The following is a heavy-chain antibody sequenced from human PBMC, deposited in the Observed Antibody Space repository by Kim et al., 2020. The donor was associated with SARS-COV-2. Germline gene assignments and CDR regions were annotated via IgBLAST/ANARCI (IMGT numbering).Heavy chain of an antibody. D-gene: IGHD3-22*01. CDR3: ARGDDSSGYYSRGYYYYYGMDV. Sequence: ASVKVSCKASGYTFTSYYMHWVRQAPGQGLEWMGIINPSGGSTSYAQQFQGRGTMTRCTSTSTVFMELSSLRSEDTAVYYCARGDDSSGYYSRGYYYYYGMDVWGQGTTVTVSS. CDR2: INPSGGST. V-gene: IGHV1-46*03. J-gene: IGHJ6*02. CDR1: GYTFTSYY.